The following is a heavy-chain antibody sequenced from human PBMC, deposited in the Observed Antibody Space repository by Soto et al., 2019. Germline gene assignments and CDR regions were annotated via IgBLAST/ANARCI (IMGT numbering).Heavy chain of an antibody. Sequence: PSETLSLTCTVSGVSISNYYWGWIRQPPGKGLEWIGYIHYSGTTNYNPSLKSRVTISVDTSKNQFSLKLSSVTAADTAVYYCARHQATVTTRGLDYWGQGALVTVS. D-gene: IGHD4-17*01. CDR1: GVSISNYY. V-gene: IGHV4-59*08. CDR3: ARHQATVTTRGLDY. J-gene: IGHJ4*02. CDR2: IHYSGTT.